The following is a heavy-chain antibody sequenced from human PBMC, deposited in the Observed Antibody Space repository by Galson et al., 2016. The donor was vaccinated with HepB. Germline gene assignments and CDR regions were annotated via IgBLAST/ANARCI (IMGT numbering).Heavy chain of an antibody. J-gene: IGHJ4*02. CDR1: GGIFSNFA. CDR2: IIPVFRSA. V-gene: IGHV1-69*13. Sequence: SVKVSCKASGGIFSNFAISWVRQTPGQGLEWMGGIIPVFRSANYAPKFQGRVTITADDSTSTAYMELRSLTSEDTAVYYCAKFSGWYEEKYFFDYWAQGTLVTVSS. D-gene: IGHD6-19*01. CDR3: AKFSGWYEEKYFFDY.